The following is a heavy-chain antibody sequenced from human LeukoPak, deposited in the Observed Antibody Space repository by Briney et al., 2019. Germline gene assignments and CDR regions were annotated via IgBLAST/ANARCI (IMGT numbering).Heavy chain of an antibody. D-gene: IGHD1-1*01. CDR1: GFTFSSYW. Sequence: PGGSLRLSCAASGFTFSSYWMSWVRQAPGKGLEWVANIKQDGSEKYYVDSVKGRFTISRDKAKNSLYLQTNSLRAEDTAVYYCARCRSGNTKWFDPWGQGTMVTVSS. V-gene: IGHV3-7*05. CDR2: IKQDGSEK. CDR3: ARCRSGNTKWFDP. J-gene: IGHJ5*01.